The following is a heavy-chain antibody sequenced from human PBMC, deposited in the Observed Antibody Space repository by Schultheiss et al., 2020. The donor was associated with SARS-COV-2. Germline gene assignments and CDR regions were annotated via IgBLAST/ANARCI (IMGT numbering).Heavy chain of an antibody. J-gene: IGHJ4*02. V-gene: IGHV3-23*01. D-gene: IGHD1-1*01. CDR1: GFTFSSYA. CDR2: ISGSGGST. CDR3: ARVRKVWASNNWSYYFDY. Sequence: GGSLRLSCAASGFTFSSYAMSWVRQAQGKGLEWVSAISGSGGSTYYADSVKGRFTISRDNSKNTLYLQMNSLRAEDTAVYYCARVRKVWASNNWSYYFDYWGQGTLVTVSS.